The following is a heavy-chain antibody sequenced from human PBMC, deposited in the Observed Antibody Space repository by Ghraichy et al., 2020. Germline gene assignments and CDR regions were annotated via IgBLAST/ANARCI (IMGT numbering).Heavy chain of an antibody. D-gene: IGHD2-15*01. CDR3: ARGGCSGGSCFLGSGYYYYYMDV. Sequence: ASVKVSCKASGYTFTSYGISWVRQAPGQGLEWMGWISAYNGNTNYAQKLQGRVTMTTDTSTSTAYMELRSLRSDDTAVYYCARGGCSGGSCFLGSGYYYYYMDVWGKGTTVTVSS. CDR2: ISAYNGNT. J-gene: IGHJ6*03. CDR1: GYTFTSYG. V-gene: IGHV1-18*04.